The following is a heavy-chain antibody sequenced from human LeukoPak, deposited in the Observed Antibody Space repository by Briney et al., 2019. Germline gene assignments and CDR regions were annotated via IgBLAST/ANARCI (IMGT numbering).Heavy chain of an antibody. Sequence: GGSLRLSCGASGFTFSSYSMNWVRQAPRKGLEWVSSISSRSSCIYYADSVKGRFTISRDNAKNSLYLQMNSLRAEDTAVYYCARGPLAAAGDYWGQGTLVTVSS. D-gene: IGHD6-13*01. J-gene: IGHJ4*02. CDR1: GFTFSSYS. CDR2: ISSRSSCI. V-gene: IGHV3-21*01. CDR3: ARGPLAAAGDY.